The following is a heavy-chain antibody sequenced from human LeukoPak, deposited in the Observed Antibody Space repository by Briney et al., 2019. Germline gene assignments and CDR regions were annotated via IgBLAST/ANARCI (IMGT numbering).Heavy chain of an antibody. V-gene: IGHV3-23*01. CDR1: GFTFSSYA. Sequence: GASLRLSCAASGFTFSSYAMSWVRQAPGKGLEWVSAISGSGGSTYYADSVKGRFTISRDKSKNTLYLQMNSLRAEDTAVYYCAKAGAGSSGWYGDAFDIWGQGTMVSVSS. J-gene: IGHJ3*02. D-gene: IGHD6-19*01. CDR3: AKAGAGSSGWYGDAFDI. CDR2: ISGSGGST.